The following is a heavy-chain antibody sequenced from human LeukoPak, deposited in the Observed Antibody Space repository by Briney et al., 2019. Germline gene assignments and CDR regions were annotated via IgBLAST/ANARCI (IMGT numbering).Heavy chain of an antibody. CDR2: IYHGDSDT. CDR3: ARRDSSSWSGEDY. J-gene: IGHJ4*02. Sequence: GGSLKISCKGSGYGFTSYWLGWVRQMPGKGLEWMGIIYHGDSDTRYSPSFQGQVTISAHNSISTAYLQWISLKASDTAMYYCARRDSSSWSGEDYWGQGTLVTVSS. V-gene: IGHV5-51*01. CDR1: GYGFTSYW. D-gene: IGHD6-13*01.